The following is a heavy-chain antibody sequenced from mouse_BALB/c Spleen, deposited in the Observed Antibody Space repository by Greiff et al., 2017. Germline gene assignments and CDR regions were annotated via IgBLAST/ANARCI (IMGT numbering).Heavy chain of an antibody. CDR2: ILPGSGST. Sequence: VQLQQSGAELMKPGASVKISCKATGYTFSSYWIEWVKQRPGHGLEWIGEILPGSGSTNYNEKFKGKATFTADTSSNTAYMQLSSLTSEDSAVYYCARATTVVASDYFDYWGQGTTLTVSS. D-gene: IGHD1-1*01. CDR3: ARATTVVASDYFDY. CDR1: GYTFSSYW. V-gene: IGHV1-9*01. J-gene: IGHJ2*01.